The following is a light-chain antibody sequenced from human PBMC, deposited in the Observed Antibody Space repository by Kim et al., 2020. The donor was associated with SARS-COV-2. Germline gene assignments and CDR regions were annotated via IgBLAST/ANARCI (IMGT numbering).Light chain of an antibody. CDR1: QSVDRW. Sequence: SASIGGRVSITCRASQSVDRWLAWYQQRPGKAPKLLIYDATDLKSGVPSRFSGRGSGTEFTLTITSLQPDDFGTYYCQQYSTYSYSLGQGTKLEIK. CDR3: QQYSTYSYS. V-gene: IGKV1-5*01. CDR2: DAT. J-gene: IGKJ2*03.